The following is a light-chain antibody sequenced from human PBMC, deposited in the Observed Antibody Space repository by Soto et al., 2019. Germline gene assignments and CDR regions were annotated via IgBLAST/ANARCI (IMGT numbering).Light chain of an antibody. J-gene: IGLJ1*01. CDR1: SSDVGGYNY. Sequence: QSVLAQPPSASGSPGQSVTLSCTGSSSDVGGYNYVSWYQQHPGKAPKLMIFEVSKRPSGVPARFSGSKSGNTASLTVSGLQAEDEADYYCSSYAGSKIYVFGTGTKVTVL. CDR3: SSYAGSKIYV. CDR2: EVS. V-gene: IGLV2-8*01.